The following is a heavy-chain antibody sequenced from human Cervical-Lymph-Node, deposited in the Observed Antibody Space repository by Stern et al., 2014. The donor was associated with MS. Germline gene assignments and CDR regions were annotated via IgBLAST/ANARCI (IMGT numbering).Heavy chain of an antibody. D-gene: IGHD3-16*01. Sequence: QVQLQESGPGLVKPSQTLSLTCTVSGGSISTVGYYWTWIRPHHGKGLEWIGYSYHSGSTYYNPSLKSRASISVDTSKNQFSLNVTSVTAADTALYYCARSDRLWGSFDYWGQGTLVTVSS. CDR3: ARSDRLWGSFDY. J-gene: IGHJ4*02. CDR2: SYHSGST. V-gene: IGHV4-31*03. CDR1: GGSISTVGYY.